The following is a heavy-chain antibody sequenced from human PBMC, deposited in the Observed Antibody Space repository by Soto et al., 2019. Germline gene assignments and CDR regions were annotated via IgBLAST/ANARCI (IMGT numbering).Heavy chain of an antibody. CDR2: VYYTGNT. V-gene: IGHV4-59*12. Sequence: SETLSLTCPISDASISNFYWSWIRQAPGKGLEWLGDVYYTGNTKYNPSLGSRVTISLDTSKNQFSLKLSSVTAADTAVYYCARVSRNPYYYYYMDVWGKGTTVTVSS. CDR3: ARVSRNPYYYYYMDV. J-gene: IGHJ6*03. D-gene: IGHD1-1*01. CDR1: DASISNFY.